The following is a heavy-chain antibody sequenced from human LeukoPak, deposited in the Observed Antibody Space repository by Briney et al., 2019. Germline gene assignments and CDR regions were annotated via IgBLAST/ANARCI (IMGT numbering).Heavy chain of an antibody. CDR1: GGSISSSSYY. V-gene: IGHV4-39*07. CDR3: ARFSVAFGPDAFDI. D-gene: IGHD3-10*01. J-gene: IGHJ3*02. CDR2: IYYSGST. Sequence: SETLSLTCTVSGGSISSSSYYWGWIRQPPGKGLEWIGSIYYSGSTYYNPSLKSRVTISVDTSKNQFSLKLSSVTAADTAVYYCARFSVAFGPDAFDIWGQGTMVTVSS.